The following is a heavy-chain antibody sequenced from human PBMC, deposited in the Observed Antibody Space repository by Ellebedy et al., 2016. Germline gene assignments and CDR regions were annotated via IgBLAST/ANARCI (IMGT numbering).Heavy chain of an antibody. CDR3: AKVFPSTDSRDY. CDR1: GFTFSSYA. D-gene: IGHD4-11*01. Sequence: GESLKISXAASGFTFSSYAMSWVRQAPGKGLEWVSAISGSGGSTYYADSVKGRFTISRDNSKNTLYLQMNSLRAEDTAVYYCAKVFPSTDSRDYWGQGTLVTVPS. J-gene: IGHJ4*02. CDR2: ISGSGGST. V-gene: IGHV3-23*01.